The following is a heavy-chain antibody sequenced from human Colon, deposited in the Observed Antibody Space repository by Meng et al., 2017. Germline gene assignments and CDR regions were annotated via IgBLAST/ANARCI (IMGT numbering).Heavy chain of an antibody. Sequence: GESLKISCAASGFTFSSYWMSWVRQAPGKGLEWVANIKQDGSEKYYVDSVKGRFTISRDNAKNSLYLQMNSLRAEDTAVYYCARELSNGIDYWGQRKLVNVSS. CDR2: IKQDGSEK. J-gene: IGHJ4*02. CDR3: ARELSNGIDY. D-gene: IGHD1-1*01. CDR1: GFTFSSYW. V-gene: IGHV3-7*01.